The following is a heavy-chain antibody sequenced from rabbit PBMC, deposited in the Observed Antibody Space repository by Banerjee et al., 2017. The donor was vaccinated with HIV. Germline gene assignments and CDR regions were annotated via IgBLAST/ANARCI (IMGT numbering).Heavy chain of an antibody. CDR3: AREDAGGGGWGL. J-gene: IGHJ4*01. D-gene: IGHD4-2*01. Sequence: QEQLEESGGDLVKPEGSLTLTCTASGFTLSSYWICWVRQAPGKGLEWIACMDAGSSGSTNYASWAKGRFTISRSTSLHTVTLQMTSLTAADTATYFCAREDAGGGGWGLWGPGTLVTVS. V-gene: IGHV1S45*01. CDR1: GFTLSSYW. CDR2: MDAGSSGST.